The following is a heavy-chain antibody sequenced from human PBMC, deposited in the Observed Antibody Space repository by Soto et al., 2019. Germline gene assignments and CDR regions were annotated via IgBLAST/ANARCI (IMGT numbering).Heavy chain of an antibody. V-gene: IGHV1-2*02. J-gene: IGHJ4*02. CDR2: INPNSSGT. Sequence: QVQLVQSGAEVKKPGASVKVSCKASGYTFTGYYLHWVRQAPGQGLEWMGWINPNSSGTNYAQKFQGRFTMTRDTSISTAYMELSRLRSDDTAVYYCARGRTGTTSYFDYWGQGNLVTVSS. CDR1: GYTFTGYY. CDR3: ARGRTGTTSYFDY. D-gene: IGHD1-1*01.